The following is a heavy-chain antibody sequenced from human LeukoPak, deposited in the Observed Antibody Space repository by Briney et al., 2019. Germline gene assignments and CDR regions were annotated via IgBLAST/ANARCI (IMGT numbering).Heavy chain of an antibody. CDR3: GTGRVDYGDYGVVKH. D-gene: IGHD4-17*01. CDR1: GFTFRNYG. V-gene: IGHV3-30*03. J-gene: IGHJ1*01. CDR2: ISYDGINE. Sequence: PGGSLRLSCEVSGFTFRNYGMNWVRQAPGKGLEWVAVISYDGINEYYVDSVKGRFTISRDNSKNSLYLQMESLTIEDTAVYYCGTGRVDYGDYGVVKHWGQGTLVTVSS.